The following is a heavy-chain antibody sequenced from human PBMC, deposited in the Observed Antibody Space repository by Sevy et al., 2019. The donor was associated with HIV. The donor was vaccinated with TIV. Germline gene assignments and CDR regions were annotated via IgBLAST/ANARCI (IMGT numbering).Heavy chain of an antibody. V-gene: IGHV4-59*13. J-gene: IGHJ4*02. Sequence: SETLSLACSVSGGSINNYYWSWIRQPPGKRLEWIGSIYYSGYTKYNPSLKSRVTMSVDTSNNQFSLKLGSVTAADTAVYYCARGYSYRDFDYWGQGTLVTVSS. CDR2: IYYSGYT. CDR1: GGSINNYY. D-gene: IGHD5-18*01. CDR3: ARGYSYRDFDY.